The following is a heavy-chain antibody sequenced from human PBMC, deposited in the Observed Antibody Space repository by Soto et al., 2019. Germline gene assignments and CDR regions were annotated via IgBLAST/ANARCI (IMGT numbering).Heavy chain of an antibody. V-gene: IGHV3-21*01. CDR1: GFTFSSYS. D-gene: IGHD1-1*01. J-gene: IGHJ6*02. CDR3: ARDRTTPLDYYYGMDV. CDR2: ISSSSSYI. Sequence: EVQLVESGGGLVKPGGSLRLSCAASGFTFSSYSMNLVRQAPGKGLEWVSSISSSSSYIYYADSVSGRFTTSRDNAKNSLHLQMNSLRAEDTAVYYCARDRTTPLDYYYGMDVWGQGTTVTFSS.